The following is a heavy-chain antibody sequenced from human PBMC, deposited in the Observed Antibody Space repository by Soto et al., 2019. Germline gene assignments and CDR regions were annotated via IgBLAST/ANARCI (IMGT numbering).Heavy chain of an antibody. CDR2: IYYSGTT. CDR1: GDSIISNSYF. CDR3: ARHFSVDYFDY. V-gene: IGHV4-39*01. J-gene: IGHJ4*02. Sequence: SETLSLTCTVSGDSIISNSYFWAWIRQPPGKGLEWIGSIYYSGTTYYNPSLKSRVTISVDRSKNQFSLKLSSVTAADTAVYYCARHFSVDYFDYWGQGALVTVSS.